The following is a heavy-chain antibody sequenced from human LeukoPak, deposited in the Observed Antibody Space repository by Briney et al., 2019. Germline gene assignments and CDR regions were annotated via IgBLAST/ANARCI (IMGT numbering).Heavy chain of an antibody. J-gene: IGHJ4*02. CDR2: IYYSGST. Sequence: PSETLSLTCTVSGGSISSYYWSWIRQPPGKGLEWIGYIYYSGSTNYNPSLKSRVTISVDTSKNQFSLKLSSVTAAHTAVYYCARVVRTVAGFPFDYWGQGTLVTVSS. CDR3: ARVVRTVAGFPFDY. CDR1: GGSISSYY. V-gene: IGHV4-59*01. D-gene: IGHD6-19*01.